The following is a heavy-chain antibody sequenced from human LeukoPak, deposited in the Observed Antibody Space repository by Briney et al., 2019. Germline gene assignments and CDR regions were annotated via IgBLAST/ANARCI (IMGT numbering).Heavy chain of an antibody. V-gene: IGHV4-39*07. CDR1: GGSISSSSYY. J-gene: IGHJ4*02. CDR3: ARHRNYFDY. Sequence: PSEPLSLTCTVSGGSISSSSYYWGWIRQPRGEGVEWIWCIYYSGSTCYNPYLKVRVTISVDTSKNQFSLKLSSVTAADTAVYYCARHRNYFDYWGQGTLVTVSS. CDR2: IYYSGST.